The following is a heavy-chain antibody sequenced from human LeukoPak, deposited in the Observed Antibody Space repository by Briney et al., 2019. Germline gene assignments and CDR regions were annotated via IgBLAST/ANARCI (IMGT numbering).Heavy chain of an antibody. V-gene: IGHV1-69*13. CDR2: IIPIFGTA. D-gene: IGHD5-24*01. CDR1: GATFSSSA. CDR3: ARVGTVGDSYNFVDY. Sequence: SVKLSCKASGATFSSSAINWVRQAPGHGLGWRGGIIPIFGTANYAQQCQGRVTITADESTSTAYRELSSLRSEDTAVYSCARVGTVGDSYNFVDYWGQGTLVTVSS. J-gene: IGHJ4*02.